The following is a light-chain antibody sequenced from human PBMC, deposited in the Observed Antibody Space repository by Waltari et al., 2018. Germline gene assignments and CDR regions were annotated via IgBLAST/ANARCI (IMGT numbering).Light chain of an antibody. J-gene: IGKJ4*01. CDR3: QQYDISPLT. V-gene: IGKV3-20*01. CDR2: DTS. Sequence: EIELTQSPGTLSLSPGERATLSCRASQTVRTTYLAWYQQKPGQAPTLLIYDTSSRATGIPDRFSGSGSGTDFSLTISSLEPEDFAVYYCQQYDISPLTFGGGTKVETK. CDR1: QTVRTTY.